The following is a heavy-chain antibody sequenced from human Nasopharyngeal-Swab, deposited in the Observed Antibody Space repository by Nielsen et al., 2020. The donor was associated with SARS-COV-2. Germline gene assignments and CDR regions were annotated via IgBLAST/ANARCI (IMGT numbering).Heavy chain of an antibody. CDR3: ATQDGYNCYYYYMDV. D-gene: IGHD5-24*01. Sequence: WGGPVPRLRLEWMGGIIPIFGTANYAQKFQGRVTITADKSTSTAYMELSSLRSEDTAVYYCATQDGYNCYYYYMDVWGKGTTVTVSS. V-gene: IGHV1-69*06. CDR2: IIPIFGTA. J-gene: IGHJ6*03.